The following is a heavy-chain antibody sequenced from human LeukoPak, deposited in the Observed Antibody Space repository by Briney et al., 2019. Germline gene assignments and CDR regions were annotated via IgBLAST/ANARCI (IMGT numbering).Heavy chain of an antibody. CDR3: ARDYSSRWYNWFDP. V-gene: IGHV1-2*02. CDR2: INPNSGGT. J-gene: IGHJ5*02. CDR1: GYTFTGYY. Sequence: EASVKVSCKASGYTFTGYYMHWVRQAPGQGLEWMGWINPNSGGTNYAQKFQGRVTMTRDTSISTAYMELSRLRSDDTAVYYCARDYSSRWYNWFDPWDQGTLVTVSS. D-gene: IGHD6-13*01.